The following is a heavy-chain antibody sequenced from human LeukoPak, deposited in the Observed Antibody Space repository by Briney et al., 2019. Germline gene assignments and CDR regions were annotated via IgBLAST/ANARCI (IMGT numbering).Heavy chain of an antibody. CDR2: ISAYNGNT. D-gene: IGHD3-22*01. V-gene: IGHV1-18*01. Sequence: ASVKVSCKASGYTFTSYGISWVRQAPGQGLEWMGWISAYNGNTNYAQKLQGRVTMTTDTSTSTAYMELRSLRSDDTAVYYCARDPSFWYYDSSASDYWGQGTLVTVSS. CDR1: GYTFTSYG. J-gene: IGHJ4*02. CDR3: ARDPSFWYYDSSASDY.